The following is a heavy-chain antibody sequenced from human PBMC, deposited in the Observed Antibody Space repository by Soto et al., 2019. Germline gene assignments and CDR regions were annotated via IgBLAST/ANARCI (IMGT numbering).Heavy chain of an antibody. D-gene: IGHD3-10*01. Sequence: PSETLSLTCTVSGGSISSSSYYWGWIRQPPGKGLEWIGSIYHSGSTNYNPSLKSRVTISVDTSKNQFSLKLSSVTAADTAVYYCARSLSYGSGSFFGPRNWFDPWGQGTLVTVSS. J-gene: IGHJ5*02. CDR1: GGSISSSSYY. CDR2: IYHSGST. CDR3: ARSLSYGSGSFFGPRNWFDP. V-gene: IGHV4-39*07.